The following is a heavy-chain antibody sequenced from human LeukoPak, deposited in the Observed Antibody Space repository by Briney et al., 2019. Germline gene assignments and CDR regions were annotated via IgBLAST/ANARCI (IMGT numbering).Heavy chain of an antibody. CDR3: ARRDSSGWYSAYFDY. CDR2: IIPIFGTA. CDR1: GGTFISYA. D-gene: IGHD6-19*01. J-gene: IGHJ4*02. Sequence: VASVKVSCKASGGTFISYAISWVRQAPGQGLEWMGGIIPIFGTANYAQKFQGRVTITADESTSTAYMELSSLRSEDTAVYYCARRDSSGWYSAYFDYWGQGTLVTVSS. V-gene: IGHV1-69*13.